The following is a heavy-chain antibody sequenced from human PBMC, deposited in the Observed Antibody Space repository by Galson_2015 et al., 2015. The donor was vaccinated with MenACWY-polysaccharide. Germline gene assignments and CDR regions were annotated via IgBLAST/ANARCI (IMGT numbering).Heavy chain of an antibody. CDR2: ISWNSGRI. J-gene: IGHJ4*02. Sequence: SLRLSCAASGFTFDDYAMHWVRQAPGKGLEWVSGISWNSGRIGYADSVKGRFTISRDNAKNSLYLQMNSLRAEDTALYYCAKDIGPLSSSWFPFDYWGQGTLVTVSS. V-gene: IGHV3-9*01. CDR3: AKDIGPLSSSWFPFDY. CDR1: GFTFDDYA. D-gene: IGHD6-13*01.